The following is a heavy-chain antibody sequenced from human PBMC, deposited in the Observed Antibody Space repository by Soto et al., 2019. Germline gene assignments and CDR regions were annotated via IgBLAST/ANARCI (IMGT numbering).Heavy chain of an antibody. CDR3: ARVHPVNYVGYFDY. CDR2: IFFTGST. CDR1: GGTISSGGYY. D-gene: IGHD3-10*02. V-gene: IGHV4-31*03. Sequence: PSETLSLTCTVSGGTISSGGYYWSWIRQLPGKGLEWIGFIFFTGSTSYNPSLKSRITMSIDTSKNQFSLKLSSVTAADTAVFYSARVHPVNYVGYFDYWGQGALVTVSS. J-gene: IGHJ4*02.